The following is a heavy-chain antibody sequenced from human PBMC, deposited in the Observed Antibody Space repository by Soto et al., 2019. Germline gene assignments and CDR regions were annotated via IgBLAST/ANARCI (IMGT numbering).Heavy chain of an antibody. J-gene: IGHJ4*02. CDR1: GFTFSSYS. V-gene: IGHV3-21*01. CDR2: ISSSSSYI. Sequence: PGGSLRLSCAASGFTFSSYSMNWVRQAPGKGLEWVSSISSSSSYIYYADSVKGRFTISRDNAKNSLYLQMNSLRAEDTAVYYCALTNWNDESEDYWGQGTLVTVSS. CDR3: ALTNWNDESEDY. D-gene: IGHD1-1*01.